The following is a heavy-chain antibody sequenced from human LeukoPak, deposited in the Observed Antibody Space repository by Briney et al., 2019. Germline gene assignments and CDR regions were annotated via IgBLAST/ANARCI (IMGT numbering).Heavy chain of an antibody. Sequence: SETLSLTCTLSGDSISISYWSWIRQPPRRGRGWIGYIYYSEATKNNPSHESRVTISIATSKNQYSLKLCFQTAGDSAVDYCARHWGQQLAHDAFDIWGQGTMVTVSS. CDR3: ARHWGQQLAHDAFDI. CDR2: IYYSEAT. CDR1: GDSISISY. J-gene: IGHJ3*02. D-gene: IGHD6-13*01. V-gene: IGHV4-59*08.